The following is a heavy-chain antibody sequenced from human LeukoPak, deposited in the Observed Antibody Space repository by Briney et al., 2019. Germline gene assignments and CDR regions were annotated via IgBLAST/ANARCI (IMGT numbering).Heavy chain of an antibody. CDR2: INPNSGGT. V-gene: IGHV1-2*02. Sequence: GASVKVSCTASGYTFTGYYMHWVRQAPGQGLEWMGWINPNSGGTNYAQKFQGRVTMTRDTSISTAYMELSRLRSDDTAVYYCARVGTRLLHSPNFDYWGQGTLVTVSS. D-gene: IGHD1-26*01. J-gene: IGHJ4*02. CDR3: ARVGTRLLHSPNFDY. CDR1: GYTFTGYY.